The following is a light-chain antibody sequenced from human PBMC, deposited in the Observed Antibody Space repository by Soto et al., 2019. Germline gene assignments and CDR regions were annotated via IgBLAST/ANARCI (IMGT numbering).Light chain of an antibody. CDR1: QSIDIW. V-gene: IGKV1-5*01. Sequence: IQMTQSPFTLSASVGDGVTITCRASQSIDIWSAWYQQKPGKAPTLLIYAASTLQSGVPSRFSGSGFGTDFTLTISSLQAEDFASYYCQQLRSYPSTFGGGTKVDIK. J-gene: IGKJ4*01. CDR2: AAS. CDR3: QQLRSYPST.